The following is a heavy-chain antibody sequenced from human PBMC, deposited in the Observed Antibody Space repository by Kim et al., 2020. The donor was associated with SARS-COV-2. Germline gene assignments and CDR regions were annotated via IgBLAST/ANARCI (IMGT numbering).Heavy chain of an antibody. CDR2: IYYSGST. CDR1: GGSISSSSYY. J-gene: IGHJ4*02. D-gene: IGHD3-16*01. CDR3: ARQAPLFMITFGISDY. V-gene: IGHV4-39*01. Sequence: SETLSLTCTVSGGSISSSSYYWGWIRQPPGKGLEWIGSIYYSGSTYYNPSLKSRVTISVDTSKNQFSLKLSSVTAADTAVYYCARQAPLFMITFGISDYWGQGTLVTVSS.